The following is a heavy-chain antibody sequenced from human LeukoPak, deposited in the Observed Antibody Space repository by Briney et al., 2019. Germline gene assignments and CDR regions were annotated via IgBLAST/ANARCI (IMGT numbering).Heavy chain of an antibody. Sequence: PSETLSLTCTVSGGSISSYYRSWIRQSPGKGLEWIGYIYYSGSTNYNPSLKSRVTISVDTSKNQFSLKLSSVTAADTAVYYCARALKLGKDAFDIWGQGTMVTVSS. J-gene: IGHJ3*02. CDR1: GGSISSYY. V-gene: IGHV4-59*01. CDR2: IYYSGST. D-gene: IGHD1-26*01. CDR3: ARALKLGKDAFDI.